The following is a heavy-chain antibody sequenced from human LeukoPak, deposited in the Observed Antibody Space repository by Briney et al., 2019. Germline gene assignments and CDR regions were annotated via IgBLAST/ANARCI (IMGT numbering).Heavy chain of an antibody. Sequence: GESLKISCKGSGYSFTSYWIGWVRQMPGKGLEWMGIIYPRDSDTKYSPSFQGQVTISADKSINTAYLQRSSLKASDTAIYYCARWGSSSLYYYYMDVWGQGTTVTVSS. J-gene: IGHJ6*03. D-gene: IGHD6-6*01. V-gene: IGHV5-51*01. CDR2: IYPRDSDT. CDR1: GYSFTSYW. CDR3: ARWGSSSLYYYYMDV.